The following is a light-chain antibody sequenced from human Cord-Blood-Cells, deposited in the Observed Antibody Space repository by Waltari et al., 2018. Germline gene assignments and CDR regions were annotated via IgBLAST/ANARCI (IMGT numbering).Light chain of an antibody. V-gene: IGLV2-23*02. CDR2: EVS. J-gene: IGLJ2*01. CDR3: CSYAGSSTYVV. CDR1: SSDVGSYNL. Sequence: QSALTQPASVSGSPGQSITISCTGPSSDVGSYNLVSWYQQHPGKAPTLMIYEVSKRPSGGSNRFAGSKSGNTASLTIAGLQAEDEADYYCCSYAGSSTYVVFGGGTKLTVL.